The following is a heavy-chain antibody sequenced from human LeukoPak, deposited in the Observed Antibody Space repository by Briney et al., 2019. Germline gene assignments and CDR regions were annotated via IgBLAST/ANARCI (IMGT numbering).Heavy chain of an antibody. CDR3: AKDGNGYYYYMDV. D-gene: IGHD2-8*01. CDR1: GFPFSSYS. Sequence: GALRLSCAASGFPFSSYSMNWVRQAPGKGLEGVSSISGSSRYIYYAASVKGRFTISRHNAKNTRCGERNSLTAEDMALYYCAKDGNGYYYYMDVWGKGTTVTVSS. CDR2: ISGSSRYI. J-gene: IGHJ6*03. V-gene: IGHV3-21*04.